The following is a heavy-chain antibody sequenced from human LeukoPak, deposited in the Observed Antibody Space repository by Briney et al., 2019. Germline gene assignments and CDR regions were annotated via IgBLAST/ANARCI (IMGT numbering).Heavy chain of an antibody. CDR2: IYYSGST. D-gene: IGHD5-24*01. CDR1: GGSFSGYY. J-gene: IGHJ3*02. CDR3: ARADGYNYENAFDI. Sequence: PSETLSLTCAVYGGSFSGYYWSWIRQPPGKGLEWIGYIYYSGSTNYNPSLKSRVTISVDTSKNQFSLKLSSVTAADTAVYYCARADGYNYENAFDIWGQGTMVTVSS. V-gene: IGHV4-59*01.